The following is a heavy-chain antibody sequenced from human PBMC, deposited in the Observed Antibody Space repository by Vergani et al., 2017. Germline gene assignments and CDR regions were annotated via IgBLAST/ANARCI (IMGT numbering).Heavy chain of an antibody. CDR3: AREAPTLLMVRGVIIG. J-gene: IGHJ4*02. V-gene: IGHV3-21*01. D-gene: IGHD3-10*01. Sequence: EVQLVESGGGLVQPGRSLRLSCAASGFTFSSYSMNWVRQAPGKGLDWVSSISSSSSYIYYADSVKGRFTISRDNAKNSLYLQMNSLRSEDTAVYYCAREAPTLLMVRGVIIGWGQGTLVTVSS. CDR1: GFTFSSYS. CDR2: ISSSSSYI.